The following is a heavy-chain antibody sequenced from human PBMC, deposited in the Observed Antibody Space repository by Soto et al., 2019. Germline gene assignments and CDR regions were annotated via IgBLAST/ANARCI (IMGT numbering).Heavy chain of an antibody. CDR1: GFTFSSYE. D-gene: IGHD3-10*01. CDR3: ARLLHYVYGSASYYSGFDF. V-gene: IGHV3-48*03. CDR2: ISSGGTTI. Sequence: VGSLRLSCAASGFTFSSYEMNWVRQAPGKGLEWVACISSGGTTIYYAGSVKGRFTISRDNAKNSLYLEMNSLRAEDTAVYYCARLLHYVYGSASYYSGFDFWGQGTLVTVSS. J-gene: IGHJ4*02.